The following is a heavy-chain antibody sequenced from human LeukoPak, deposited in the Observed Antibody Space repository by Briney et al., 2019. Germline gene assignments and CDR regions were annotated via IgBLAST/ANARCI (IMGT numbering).Heavy chain of an antibody. CDR1: GFTFSSYW. D-gene: IGHD4-23*01. V-gene: IGHV3-74*01. CDR3: ARGRPHGNDY. Sequence: PGGSLRLSCAASGFTFSSYWMNWVRQAQGKGLVWVSRIASDGSSTTYADSVKGRFSISRDNAKNTLYLQMNSLRVEDTAVYYCARGRPHGNDYWGQGTLVTVSS. J-gene: IGHJ4*02. CDR2: IASDGSST.